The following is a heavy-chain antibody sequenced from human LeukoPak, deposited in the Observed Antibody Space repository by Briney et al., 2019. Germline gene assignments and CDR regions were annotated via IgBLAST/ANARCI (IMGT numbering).Heavy chain of an antibody. V-gene: IGHV3-49*04. CDR1: GFTFGDYA. D-gene: IGHD4-11*01. CDR2: IRSKAYGWIT. J-gene: IGHJ4*02. Sequence: GGSLRLSCTASGFTFGDYAMSWVRQAPGKGLEWVGFIRSKAYGWITEYAASVKGRFTISRDDSKSIAYLHMNSLKTEDTAVYYCPRHHADYGNYVSRSFDYWGQGTLVTVSS. CDR3: PRHHADYGNYVSRSFDY.